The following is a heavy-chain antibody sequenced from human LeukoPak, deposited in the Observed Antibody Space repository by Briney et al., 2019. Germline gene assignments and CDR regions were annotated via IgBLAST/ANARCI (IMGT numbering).Heavy chain of an antibody. CDR1: GFTFSSYG. CDR3: AKAELYSSSWFPMDV. D-gene: IGHD6-13*01. J-gene: IGHJ6*02. Sequence: PGGSLRLSCAASGFTFSSYGMHWVRQAPGKGLEWVAVISYDGSNKYYADSVKGRFTISRDNSKNTLYLQMNSLRAEDTAVYYCAKAELYSSSWFPMDVWGQGTTVIVSS. V-gene: IGHV3-30*18. CDR2: ISYDGSNK.